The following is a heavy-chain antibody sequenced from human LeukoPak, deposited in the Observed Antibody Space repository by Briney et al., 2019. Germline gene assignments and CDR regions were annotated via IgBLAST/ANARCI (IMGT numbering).Heavy chain of an antibody. V-gene: IGHV3-7*04. J-gene: IGHJ4*02. CDR2: IKQDGSEE. Sequence: RGSLRLSCAASGFTFSSYWMYWVRQAPGKGLEWVANIKQDGSEEFYVDSAKGRFTISRDNAKNSLYLQMNSLRAEDTAVYYCARAVSSGYYNLYFDYWGQGTLVTVSS. CDR1: GFTFSSYW. D-gene: IGHD3-3*01. CDR3: ARAVSSGYYNLYFDY.